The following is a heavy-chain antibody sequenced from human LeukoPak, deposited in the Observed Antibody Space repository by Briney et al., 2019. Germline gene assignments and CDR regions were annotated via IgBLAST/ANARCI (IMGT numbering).Heavy chain of an antibody. CDR2: IYYSGST. V-gene: IGHV4-30-4*01. CDR1: GGSISSGDYY. CDR3: ARVQVDTMVRGVRGPLLYYYYYYYGMDV. Sequence: SETLSLTCTVSGGSISSGDYYWSWIRQPPGKGLEWIGYIYYSGSTYYNPSLKSRVTISVDTSKNQFSLKLSSVTAADTAVYYCARVQVDTMVRGVRGPLLYYYYYYYGMDVWGQGTTVTVSS. D-gene: IGHD3-10*01. J-gene: IGHJ6*02.